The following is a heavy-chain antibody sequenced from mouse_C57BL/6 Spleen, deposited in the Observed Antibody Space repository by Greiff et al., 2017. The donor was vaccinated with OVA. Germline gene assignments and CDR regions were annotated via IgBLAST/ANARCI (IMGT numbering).Heavy chain of an antibody. D-gene: IGHD1-1*01. CDR3: ARGGNYYGDYFDY. J-gene: IGHJ2*01. CDR2: INPYNGGT. V-gene: IGHV1-19*01. CDR1: GYTFTDYY. Sequence: EVQLQQSGPVLVKPGASVKMSCKASGYTFTDYYMNWVKQSHGKSLEWIGVINPYNGGTSYNQKFKGKATLTVDKSSSTAYMELNSLTSEDSAVYYCARGGNYYGDYFDYWGQGTTLTVSS.